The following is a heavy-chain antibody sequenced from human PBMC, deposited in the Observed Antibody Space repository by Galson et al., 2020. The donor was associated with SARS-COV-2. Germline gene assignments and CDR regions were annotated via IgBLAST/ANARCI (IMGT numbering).Heavy chain of an antibody. Sequence: SETLSLTCTVSGGSISSGGYYWSWIRQHPGKGLEWIGYIYYSGSTYYNPSLKSRVTISVDTSKNQFSLKLSSVTAADTAVYYCARVCGPRITMFGVVEYYYYMDVWGKGTTVTVSS. V-gene: IGHV4-31*03. CDR1: GGSISSGGYY. CDR2: IYYSGST. D-gene: IGHD3-3*01. J-gene: IGHJ6*03. CDR3: ARVCGPRITMFGVVEYYYYMDV.